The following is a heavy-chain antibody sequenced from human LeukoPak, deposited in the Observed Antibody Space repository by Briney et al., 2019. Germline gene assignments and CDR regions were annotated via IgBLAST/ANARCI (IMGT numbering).Heavy chain of an antibody. Sequence: GGSLRLSCAASGFTFSSYAMHWVRQAPGKGLEYVSAISSNGGSTYYANSVKGRFTISRDNSKNTLYLQMNSLRAEDTAVYYCAKDQGWFGETEFDPWGQGTLVTVSS. CDR2: ISSNGGST. J-gene: IGHJ5*02. V-gene: IGHV3-64*01. CDR1: GFTFSSYA. CDR3: AKDQGWFGETEFDP. D-gene: IGHD3-10*01.